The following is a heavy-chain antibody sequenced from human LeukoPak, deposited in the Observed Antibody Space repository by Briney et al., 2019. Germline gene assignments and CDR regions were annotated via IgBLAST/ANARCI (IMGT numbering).Heavy chain of an antibody. Sequence: SETLSLTCTVSGGSISSYYWSWIRQPPGKGLEWIGYIYYSGSTNYNPSLKSRVTISVDTSKNQFSLKLSSVTAADTAVYYCARDRRYYYYYYGMDVWDQGTTVTVSS. V-gene: IGHV4-59*01. CDR1: GGSISSYY. CDR2: IYYSGST. J-gene: IGHJ6*02. CDR3: ARDRRYYYYYYGMDV.